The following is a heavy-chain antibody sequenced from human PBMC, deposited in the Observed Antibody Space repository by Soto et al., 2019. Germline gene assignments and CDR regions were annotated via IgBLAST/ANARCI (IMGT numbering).Heavy chain of an antibody. CDR2: ISATGGGT. Sequence: GGSLRLSCAASGLKFSSYAMSWVRQAPGKGLEWVSLISATGGGTYYADSVKGRFTISRDNSDDTLYLQVHSLRAEDTAVHYRAKDRRAGGNSAFYFDFWGQGAQVTVS. J-gene: IGHJ5*01. V-gene: IGHV3-23*01. D-gene: IGHD3-16*01. CDR1: GLKFSSYA. CDR3: AKDRRAGGNSAFYFDF.